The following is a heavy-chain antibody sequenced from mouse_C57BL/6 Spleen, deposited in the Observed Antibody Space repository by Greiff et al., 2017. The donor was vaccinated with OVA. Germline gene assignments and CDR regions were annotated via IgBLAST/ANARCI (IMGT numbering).Heavy chain of an antibody. CDR1: GYAFSSYW. CDR2: IYPGDGDT. V-gene: IGHV1-80*01. J-gene: IGHJ2*01. D-gene: IGHD1-1*01. CDR3: ARSYGSSYFDY. Sequence: QVHVKQSGAELVKPGASVKISCKASGYAFSSYWMNWVKQRPGKGLEGIGQIYPGDGDTNYNGKFKGKATLTADKSSSTAYMQLSSLTSEDSAVYFCARSYGSSYFDYWGQGTTLTVSS.